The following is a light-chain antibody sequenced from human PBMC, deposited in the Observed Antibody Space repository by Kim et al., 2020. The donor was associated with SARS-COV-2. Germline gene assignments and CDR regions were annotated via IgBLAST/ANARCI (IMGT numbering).Light chain of an antibody. V-gene: IGKV1-5*03. J-gene: IGKJ2*02. Sequence: DIQKTQSPSTLSASVGDRVTITCRASQSISSWLAWYQQKPGKAPKLLIYKASSLESGVPSRFSGSGSGTEFTLTISSLQPDDFATYYCQQYNSYSGTFGQGTKLEI. CDR1: QSISSW. CDR2: KAS. CDR3: QQYNSYSGT.